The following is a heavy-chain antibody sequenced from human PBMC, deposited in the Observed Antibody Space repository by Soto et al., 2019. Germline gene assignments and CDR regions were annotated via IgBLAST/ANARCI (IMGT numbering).Heavy chain of an antibody. CDR2: ISGSGGST. J-gene: IGHJ4*02. CDR3: AKDQGYPPSPPTFAF. V-gene: IGHV3-23*01. CDR1: GFTFSSYA. Sequence: PGGSLRLSCAASGFTFSSYAMSWVRQAPGKGLEWVSGISGSGGSTYYTDSVKGRFTISRDNSKNTLYLQMNSLRAEDTAVYHCAKDQGYPPSPPTFAFGGQGTLVTVPP. D-gene: IGHD6-13*01.